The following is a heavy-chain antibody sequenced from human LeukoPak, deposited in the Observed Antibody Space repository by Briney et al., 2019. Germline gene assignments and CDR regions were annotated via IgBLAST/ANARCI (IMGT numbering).Heavy chain of an antibody. J-gene: IGHJ4*02. CDR1: GFTFDDYA. V-gene: IGHV3-9*01. CDR2: ISWNSGSI. CDR3: AKGTMTTVTDFDY. Sequence: PGRSLRLSFAASGFTFDDYAMHWVRQAPGKGLEWVSGISWNSGSIGYADSVKGRFTISRDNAKNSLYLQMNSLRAEDTALYYCAKGTMTTVTDFDYWGQGTLVTVSS. D-gene: IGHD4-17*01.